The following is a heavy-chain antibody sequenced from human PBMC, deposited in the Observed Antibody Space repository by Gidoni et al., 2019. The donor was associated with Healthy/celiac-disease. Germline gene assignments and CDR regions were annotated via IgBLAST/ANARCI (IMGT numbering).Heavy chain of an antibody. J-gene: IGHJ4*02. CDR3: ARDGVDTAMVLLDY. Sequence: QVQLVESGGGVVQPGRSLSLSCAASGFTFRSYAMHWVRQAPGKGLEWVAVISYDGSNKYYADSVKGRFTISRENSKNTLYLQMNSLRAEDTAVYYCARDGVDTAMVLLDYWGQGTLVTVSS. CDR2: ISYDGSNK. V-gene: IGHV3-30-3*01. D-gene: IGHD5-18*01. CDR1: GFTFRSYA.